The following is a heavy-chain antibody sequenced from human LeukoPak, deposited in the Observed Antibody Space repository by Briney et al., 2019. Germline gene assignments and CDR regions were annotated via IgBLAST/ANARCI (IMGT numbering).Heavy chain of an antibody. V-gene: IGHV1-46*01. CDR2: INPSGGST. Sequence: VASVKVSCKASGYTFTSYYMHWVRQAPGQGLEWMGIINPSGGSTSYAQKFQGRVTMTRDTSTSTVYMELSSLRSEDTAVYYCARERGVVPAAMGFDYWGQGTLVTVSS. D-gene: IGHD2-2*01. J-gene: IGHJ4*02. CDR1: GYTFTSYY. CDR3: ARERGVVPAAMGFDY.